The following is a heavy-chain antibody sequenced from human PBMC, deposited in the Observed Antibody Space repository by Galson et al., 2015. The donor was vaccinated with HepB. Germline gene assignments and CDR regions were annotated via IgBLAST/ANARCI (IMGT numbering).Heavy chain of an antibody. CDR3: VERAVAGPLSWFDP. CDR1: GGSLGSGGYY. Sequence: LSLTCTVSGGSLGSGGYYWSWIRQHPGKGLEWIGYTHYSGSTYYNPSLRGRLTISEGMSKNQFSLKLRSVTAADTAVYYCVERAVAGPLSWFDPWGQGTLVTVSS. CDR2: THYSGST. D-gene: IGHD6-19*01. V-gene: IGHV4-31*03. J-gene: IGHJ5*02.